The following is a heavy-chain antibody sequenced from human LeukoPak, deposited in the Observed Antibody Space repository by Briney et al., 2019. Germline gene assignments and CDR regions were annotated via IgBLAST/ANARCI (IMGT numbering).Heavy chain of an antibody. J-gene: IGHJ6*02. CDR3: ARQSRAVASRYYYYGMDV. Sequence: ESPKISXKXXGYSFTSYWIGWVRQMPGKGLEWMGIIYPADSDTRYNPSFQGQVTMSADKSINTAYLQWSSLMASDTAIYYCARQSRAVASRYYYYGMDVWGPGTTVTVSS. CDR1: GYSFTSYW. CDR2: IYPADSDT. D-gene: IGHD6-19*01. V-gene: IGHV5-51*01.